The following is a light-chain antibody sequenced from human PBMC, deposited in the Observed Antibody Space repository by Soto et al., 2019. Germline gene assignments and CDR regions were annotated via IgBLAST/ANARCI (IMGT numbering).Light chain of an antibody. CDR1: QSVGSDF. J-gene: IGKJ2*01. V-gene: IGKV3-20*01. CDR3: QQYGNSPRT. Sequence: EIVLTQSPGTLSLSPGERATLSCRASQSVGSDFLGWYQQKPGQAPRLLIYGTSTRATGIPGRFSSSGSGTNLTLTISRLEPENLAVYYCQQYGNSPRTFGQGTKLEI. CDR2: GTS.